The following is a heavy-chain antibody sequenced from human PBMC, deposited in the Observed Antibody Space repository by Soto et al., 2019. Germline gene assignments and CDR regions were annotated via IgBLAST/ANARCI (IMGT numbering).Heavy chain of an antibody. J-gene: IGHJ5*02. V-gene: IGHV3-23*01. Sequence: GSLRLPCAASGFTFSSYAMSWVRQAPGKVLELVSAISGSGDSTYYADSVKGRITLSRDNSKNTLYLHMNSIRAEDTAVYYCPPLGGSHPWGQGTLVTVSS. CDR3: PPLGGSHP. CDR1: GFTFSSYA. CDR2: ISGSGDST. D-gene: IGHD2-15*01.